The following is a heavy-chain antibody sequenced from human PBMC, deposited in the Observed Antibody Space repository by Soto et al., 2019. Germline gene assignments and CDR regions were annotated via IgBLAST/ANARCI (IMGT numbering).Heavy chain of an antibody. J-gene: IGHJ4*02. V-gene: IGHV4-59*08. Sequence: SETLSLTCTVSGGSISSYYWSWIRQPPGKGLEWIGYIYYSGSTYYNPSLKSRVTISVDTSKNQFSLKLSSVTAADTAVYYCARGPDSSGYYFIDYWGEGTLVTVSS. CDR1: GGSISSYY. D-gene: IGHD3-22*01. CDR2: IYYSGST. CDR3: ARGPDSSGYYFIDY.